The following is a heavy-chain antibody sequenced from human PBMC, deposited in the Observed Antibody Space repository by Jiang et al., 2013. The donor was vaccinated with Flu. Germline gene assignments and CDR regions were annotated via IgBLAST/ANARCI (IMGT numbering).Heavy chain of an antibody. CDR2: IFSDGTT. J-gene: IGHJ4*02. CDR3: ARDSSGWQPIDY. V-gene: IGHV4-4*02. Sequence: GLVKPSGTLSLTCAVSGGSISIHNWWSWVRQSPGKGLEWIGEIFSDGTTNYNPSLQSRLTISLDKSRNQFSLRLFSVTAADTAVYYCARDSSGWQPIDYWGQGTLVT. CDR1: GGSISIHNW. D-gene: IGHD6-19*01.